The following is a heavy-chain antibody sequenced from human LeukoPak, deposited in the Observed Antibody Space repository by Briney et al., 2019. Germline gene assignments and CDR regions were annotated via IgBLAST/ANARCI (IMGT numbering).Heavy chain of an antibody. CDR3: ARVSFDYYDSSGDMDV. D-gene: IGHD3-22*01. J-gene: IGHJ6*03. Sequence: ASVKVSCKASGYTFTSYGISWVRQAPGQGLEWMGWISAYNGNTNYAQKLQGRVTMTTDTSTSTAYMELRSLRSDDTAVYYCARVSFDYYDSSGDMDVWGKGTTVTISS. V-gene: IGHV1-18*01. CDR1: GYTFTSYG. CDR2: ISAYNGNT.